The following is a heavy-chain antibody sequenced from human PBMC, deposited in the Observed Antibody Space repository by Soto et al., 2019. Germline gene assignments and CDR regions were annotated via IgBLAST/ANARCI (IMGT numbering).Heavy chain of an antibody. Sequence: QLQLQESGPGLVKPSETLSLTCTVSGGSVSSSSYYWGWVRQPPGKGLEWIGSVYSSGSTYYNPSLESRVTMSGDKSKNQFSLKLMSLSAADTAVYYCGRLEGLATISYYFDYWGQGALVTGSS. J-gene: IGHJ4*02. CDR2: VYSSGST. V-gene: IGHV4-39*01. CDR3: GRLEGLATISYYFDY. CDR1: GGSVSSSSYY. D-gene: IGHD3-9*01.